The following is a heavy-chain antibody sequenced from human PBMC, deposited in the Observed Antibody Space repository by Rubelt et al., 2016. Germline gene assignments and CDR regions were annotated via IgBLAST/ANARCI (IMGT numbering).Heavy chain of an antibody. CDR2: INPNTGGT. J-gene: IGHJ4*02. V-gene: IGHV1-2*06. CDR1: GYSFTTYY. D-gene: IGHD4-23*01. CDR3: ARDYGGNKYYFDL. Sequence: GASVKISCKASGYSFTTYYMHWVRQAPGQGLEWMGRINPNTGGTDYAQRFQGRVTVTRDTSISTAYMELNRLRSDDTAVYYCARDYGGNKYYFDLWGQGTLVTVSS.